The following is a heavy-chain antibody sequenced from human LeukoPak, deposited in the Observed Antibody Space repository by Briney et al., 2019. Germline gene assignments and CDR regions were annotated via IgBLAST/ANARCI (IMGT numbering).Heavy chain of an antibody. CDR3: ARDQGNIMYYYYYYMDV. CDR1: GDSIRSGHW. D-gene: IGHD3-16*01. Sequence: SGTLSLTCAVSGDSIRSGHWWTWVRHSPGKGLEWIGEIYHSGSTNYNPSLKSRVTISVDTSKNQFSLKLSSVTAADTAVYYCARDQGNIMYYYYYYMDVWGKGTTVTVSS. J-gene: IGHJ6*03. CDR2: IYHSGST. V-gene: IGHV4-4*02.